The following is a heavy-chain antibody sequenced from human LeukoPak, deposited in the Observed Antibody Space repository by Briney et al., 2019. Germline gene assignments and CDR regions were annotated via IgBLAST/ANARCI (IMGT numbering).Heavy chain of an antibody. D-gene: IGHD4-11*01. V-gene: IGHV4-4*02. J-gene: IGHJ5*02. Sequence: SGTLSLTCAVSGGSISSSNWWSWVRQPPGKGLEWIGEINHSGSTNYNPSLKSRVTISVDTSKNQFSLKLSSVTAADTAVYYCARRRRNGPFDPWGQGTLVTVSS. CDR1: GGSISSSNW. CDR3: ARRRRNGPFDP. CDR2: INHSGST.